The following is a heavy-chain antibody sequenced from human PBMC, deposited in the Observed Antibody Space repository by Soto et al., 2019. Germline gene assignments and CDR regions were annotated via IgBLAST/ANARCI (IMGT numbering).Heavy chain of an antibody. CDR3: AKGMIVVVITYFDY. CDR2: ISYDGSNK. J-gene: IGHJ4*02. CDR1: GFTFSSYG. V-gene: IGHV3-30*18. D-gene: IGHD3-22*01. Sequence: GGSLRLSCAASGFTFSSYGMHWVRQAPGKGLEWVAVISYDGSNKYYADSVKGRFTISRDNSKNTLYLQMNSLRAEDTAVYYCAKGMIVVVITYFDYWRQGTLVTVSS.